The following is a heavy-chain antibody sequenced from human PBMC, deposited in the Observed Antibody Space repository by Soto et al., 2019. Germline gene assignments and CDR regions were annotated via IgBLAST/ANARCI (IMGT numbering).Heavy chain of an antibody. V-gene: IGHV1-46*01. D-gene: IGHD3-22*01. CDR3: AREREGYGSGYYSTLNWFDP. CDR1: GYTFTSYY. Sequence: GASVKVSCKASGYTFTSYYMHWVRQAPGQGLEWMGIINPSGGSTSYAQTFQGRVTMTRDTSTSTVYMELSSLRSEDTAVYYCAREREGYGSGYYSTLNWFDPWGQGTLVTVSS. CDR2: INPSGGST. J-gene: IGHJ5*02.